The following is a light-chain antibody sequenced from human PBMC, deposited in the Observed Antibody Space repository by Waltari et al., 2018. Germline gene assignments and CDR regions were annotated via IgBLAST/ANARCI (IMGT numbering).Light chain of an antibody. Sequence: SSELTQDPAVSVALGQTVRITCQGDRLRDYYASWYQQHAGQAPVLVIHGENNRPSGIPDRFSGSSSGNTASLTITGAQAGDEADYYCNSRDSSGNVVFGAGTKLTVL. V-gene: IGLV3-19*01. CDR2: GEN. CDR3: NSRDSSGNVV. CDR1: RLRDYY. J-gene: IGLJ2*01.